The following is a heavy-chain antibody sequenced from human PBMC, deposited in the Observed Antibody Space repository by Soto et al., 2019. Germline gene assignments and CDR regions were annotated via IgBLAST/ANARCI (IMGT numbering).Heavy chain of an antibody. J-gene: IGHJ4*02. D-gene: IGHD3-10*01. Sequence: SETLSLTCTVSGGDISTSSYYWGWIRKPPGKGLEWIGFIYYSGTTYYNPSLKSRVTISIDASHFSLRLSSVTAADTVVYYCARRIYGSGTSFAYWVQGIMVTVSS. CDR2: IYYSGTT. V-gene: IGHV4-39*02. CDR1: GGDISTSSYY. CDR3: ARRIYGSGTSFAY.